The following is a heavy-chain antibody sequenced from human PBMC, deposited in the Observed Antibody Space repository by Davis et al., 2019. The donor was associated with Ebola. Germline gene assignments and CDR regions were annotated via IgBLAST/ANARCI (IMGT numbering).Heavy chain of an antibody. Sequence: GESLKISCAVSGFTFSSYWMSWVRQAPGKGLEWVANIKQDGSEIHYVDSVKGRFTISRDNTKNSLYLQMNSLRAEDTAVYYCARDLAFSSSWYDYWGQGTQVTVSS. CDR2: IKQDGSEI. J-gene: IGHJ4*02. CDR3: ARDLAFSSSWYDY. V-gene: IGHV3-7*01. CDR1: GFTFSSYW. D-gene: IGHD6-13*01.